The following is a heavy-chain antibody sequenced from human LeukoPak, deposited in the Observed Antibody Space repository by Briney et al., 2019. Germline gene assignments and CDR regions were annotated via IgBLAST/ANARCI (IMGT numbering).Heavy chain of an antibody. Sequence: GESLKISCKGSGYSFTNYWIGWVRQMPGKGLEWMGIIYPGDSDTRYSPSFQGQVTISADKSISTAYLQWSSLKASDTAMYYCARSTSYDILTGYYKRYFDYWGQGTLVTVSS. CDR3: ARSTSYDILTGYYKRYFDY. CDR1: GYSFTNYW. V-gene: IGHV5-51*01. D-gene: IGHD3-9*01. CDR2: IYPGDSDT. J-gene: IGHJ4*02.